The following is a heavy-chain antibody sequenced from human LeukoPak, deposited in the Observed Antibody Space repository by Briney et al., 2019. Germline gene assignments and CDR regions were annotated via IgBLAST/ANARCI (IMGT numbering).Heavy chain of an antibody. CDR1: GFTFSSYG. V-gene: IGHV3-30*02. J-gene: IGHJ2*01. D-gene: IGHD5-24*01. Sequence: GGSLRLSCAASGFTFSSYGMHWVRQAPGKGLEWVAFIRYDGSNKYYADSVKGRFTISRDNSKNTLYLQMNSLRAEDTAVYYCAKDRSRDGYRVLWYFDLWGRGTLVTVSS. CDR2: IRYDGSNK. CDR3: AKDRSRDGYRVLWYFDL.